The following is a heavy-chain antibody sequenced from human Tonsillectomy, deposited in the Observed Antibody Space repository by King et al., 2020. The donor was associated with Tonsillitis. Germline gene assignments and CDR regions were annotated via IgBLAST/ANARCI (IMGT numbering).Heavy chain of an antibody. Sequence: VQLQESGPGLVKSSETLSLTCSVSGGSISSYYWSWNRQPPGKGLEWIGYIFYSGGTNYNPSLKGRVTISVDTSKNQFSLKLSSVTAADTAVYYCARNSGFWSYWYFDLWGRGTLVTVSS. D-gene: IGHD3-22*01. CDR2: IFYSGGT. CDR1: GGSISSYY. V-gene: IGHV4-59*08. CDR3: ARNSGFWSYWYFDL. J-gene: IGHJ2*01.